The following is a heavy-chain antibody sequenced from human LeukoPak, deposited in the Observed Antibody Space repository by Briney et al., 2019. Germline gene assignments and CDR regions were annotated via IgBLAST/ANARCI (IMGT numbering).Heavy chain of an antibody. V-gene: IGHV3-66*01. CDR3: MGYGGNSF. CDR2: IDNVGGT. J-gene: IGHJ4*02. CDR1: GFTVSNNH. D-gene: IGHD4-23*01. Sequence: GGSLRLSCVASGFTVSNNHVSWVRRAPGKGLEWVSLIDNVGGTYYADSVKGRFTISRDDSENTLYLQMNSLRAEDTALYYCMGYGGNSFWGQGTLVTVSS.